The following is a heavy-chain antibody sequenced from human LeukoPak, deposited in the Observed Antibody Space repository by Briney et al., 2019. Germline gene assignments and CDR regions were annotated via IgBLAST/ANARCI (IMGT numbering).Heavy chain of an antibody. J-gene: IGHJ4*02. CDR3: ARHAYYDFWSGYQNFDY. V-gene: IGHV4-59*08. CDR1: GGSISSYY. Sequence: PSETLSLTCSVSGGSISSYYWSWIRQPPGKGLEWIGYIYYSGSTNYNPSLKSRVTISVDTSKNQFSLKLSSVTAADTAVYYCARHAYYDFWSGYQNFDYWGQGTLVTVSS. D-gene: IGHD3-3*01. CDR2: IYYSGST.